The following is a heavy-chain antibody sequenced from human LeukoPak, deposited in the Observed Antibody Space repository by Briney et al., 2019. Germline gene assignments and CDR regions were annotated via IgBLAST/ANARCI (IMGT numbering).Heavy chain of an antibody. D-gene: IGHD5-24*01. Sequence: PSETLSLTCTVSGGSISNYYWNWIRQPPGGGLEWIGYIYYSGSGSTNYNPSLKSRVTISVDTSKNQFSLKLSSVTAADTAVYYCARELRGGYNYLGYWGQGSLVTVSS. CDR3: ARELRGGYNYLGY. CDR2: IYYSGSGST. CDR1: GGSISNYY. J-gene: IGHJ4*02. V-gene: IGHV4-59*12.